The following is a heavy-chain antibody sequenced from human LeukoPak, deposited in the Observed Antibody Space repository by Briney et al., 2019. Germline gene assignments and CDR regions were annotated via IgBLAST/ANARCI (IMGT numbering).Heavy chain of an antibody. CDR3: ARSRTYGDYGRGLDY. J-gene: IGHJ4*02. Sequence: GGSLRLSCAASGFTFSTYWMSWVRQAPGKGLEWVANINQDGGEKYFVNSLKGRFTISRDNAKNSLYLQMNSLRAEDTAVYYCARSRTYGDYGRGLDYWGQGTLVTVSS. CDR2: INQDGGEK. CDR1: GFTFSTYW. V-gene: IGHV3-7*05. D-gene: IGHD4-17*01.